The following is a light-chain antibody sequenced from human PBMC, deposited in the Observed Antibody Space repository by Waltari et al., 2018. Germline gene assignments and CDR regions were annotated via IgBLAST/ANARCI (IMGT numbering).Light chain of an antibody. CDR1: RPNIGNNY. CDR3: GTWDSSLSGAV. J-gene: IGLJ7*01. CDR2: ENT. Sequence: QSVLTQPPSVSAAPGQRVTISYSGGRPNIGNNYVSWYRQFPETAPKLLIYENTERASGIPGRFSGSKAGTSATLDITVLQAGDEAEYYCGTWDSSLSGAVFGGGTHLTVL. V-gene: IGLV1-51*02.